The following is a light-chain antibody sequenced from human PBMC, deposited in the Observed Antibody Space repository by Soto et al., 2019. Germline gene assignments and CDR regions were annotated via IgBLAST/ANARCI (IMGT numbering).Light chain of an antibody. Sequence: QSALTQPASVSGSPGQSITISCTGTSRDIGFYNYVSWYQHHPGKAPKLIIYDVSERPSGVPDRFSGSKSGNTGNTASLTISGLQAEDEADYYCCSYAGSYTHVFGSGTKLTVL. CDR3: CSYAGSYTHV. V-gene: IGLV2-11*01. CDR2: DVS. CDR1: SRDIGFYNY. J-gene: IGLJ1*01.